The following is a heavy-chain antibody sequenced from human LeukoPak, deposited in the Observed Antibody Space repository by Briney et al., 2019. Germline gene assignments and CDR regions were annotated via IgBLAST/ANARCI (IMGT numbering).Heavy chain of an antibody. CDR1: GFTFSPHY. CDR3: GDLGSAGTDH. J-gene: IGHJ4*02. V-gene: IGHV3-72*01. D-gene: IGHD3-10*01. Sequence: GGSLRLSCAASGFTFSPHYMDWVRQSPGQGLEWVGLIRNKANGYTTVYAASVKGRFTVSRDDSKNSVYLQMDSLKTEDTAVYYCGDLGSAGTDHWGQGTLVTVSS. CDR2: IRNKANGYTT.